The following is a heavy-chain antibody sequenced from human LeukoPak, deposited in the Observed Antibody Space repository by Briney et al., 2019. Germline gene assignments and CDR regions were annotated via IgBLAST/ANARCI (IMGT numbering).Heavy chain of an antibody. CDR3: AVGNWGIDY. CDR1: GFTFSSYG. D-gene: IGHD7-27*01. Sequence: GGSLRLSCAASGFTFSSYGMHWVRQAPGKGLEWVAVISYDGSNKYYADSVKGRFTISRDNSKNTLYLQMNSLGAEDTAVYFCAVGNWGIDYWGQGTLVTVSS. J-gene: IGHJ4*02. V-gene: IGHV3-30*03. CDR2: ISYDGSNK.